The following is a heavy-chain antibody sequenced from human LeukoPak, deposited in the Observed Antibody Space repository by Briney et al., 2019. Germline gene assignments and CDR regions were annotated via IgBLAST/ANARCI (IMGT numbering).Heavy chain of an antibody. CDR2: IYYSGST. Sequence: PSESLSLTCTVSGGSISSSIYYWGWVRQPPGKGLEWIGSIYYSGSTYYNPSLKSRVTISVDTSKNQFSLKPNSVTAADTAVYYCASTDPYFDILSGVHGWFDPWGQGTLVTVSS. V-gene: IGHV4-39*01. CDR3: ASTDPYFDILSGVHGWFDP. CDR1: GGSISSSIYY. J-gene: IGHJ5*02. D-gene: IGHD3-9*01.